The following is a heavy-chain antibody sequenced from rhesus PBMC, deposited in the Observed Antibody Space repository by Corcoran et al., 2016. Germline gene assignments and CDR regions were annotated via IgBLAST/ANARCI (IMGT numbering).Heavy chain of an antibody. J-gene: IGHJ4*01. Sequence: QVPLVLSGAEVKTPGTSVKACSKASGYTCTRHYTNGVRQATGQVLEWMGWITPSNGTTGYAQKFQGRVTMTTDTSKTTAYLELNSLRSEDTAVYYCARSWGDYRYYFDYWGQGVLVTVSS. D-gene: IGHD3-34*01. CDR3: ARSWGDYRYYFDY. V-gene: IGHV1-200*01. CDR1: GYTCTRHY. CDR2: ITPSNGTT.